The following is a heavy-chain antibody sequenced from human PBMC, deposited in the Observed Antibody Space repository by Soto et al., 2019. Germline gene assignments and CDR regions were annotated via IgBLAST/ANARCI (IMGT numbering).Heavy chain of an antibody. CDR1: GFSLNTGGVG. CDR2: IYWDDDK. D-gene: IGHD3-16*01. J-gene: IGHJ4*02. Sequence: QITLKESGPTLVKPTQTLTLSCAFSGFSLNTGGVGVGWIRQPPGKALELLAVIYWDDDKSWSPTLRDRLTIARDTSEHQVVLTMTNVDPVESATDYCARIRAGFGGAWTTPDFDYWGQGTLVTVSS. V-gene: IGHV2-5*02. CDR3: ARIRAGFGGAWTTPDFDY.